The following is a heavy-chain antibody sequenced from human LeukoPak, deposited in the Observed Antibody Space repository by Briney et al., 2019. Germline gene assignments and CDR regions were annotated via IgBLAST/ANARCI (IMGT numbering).Heavy chain of an antibody. CDR2: IYTSGST. CDR1: GGSISSNY. Sequence: SETLSLTCTVSGGSISSNYWRWIRQPAGKGLEWIGRIYTSGSTNYNPSSTSRVTMSVDTSKNQFSLKLSSVTAADTAVYYCAREGAYCSSTSCYNWFDPWGQGTLVTVSS. D-gene: IGHD2-2*01. CDR3: AREGAYCSSTSCYNWFDP. V-gene: IGHV4-4*07. J-gene: IGHJ5*02.